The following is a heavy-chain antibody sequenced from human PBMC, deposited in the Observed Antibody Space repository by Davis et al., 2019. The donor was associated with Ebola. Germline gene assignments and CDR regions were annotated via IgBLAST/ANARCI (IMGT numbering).Heavy chain of an antibody. CDR1: GYTFTGYY. CDR3: ARDPSGGWYWYFDL. CDR2: INPNSGGT. Sequence: ASVKVSCKASGYTFTGYYMHWVRQAPGQGLEWMGWINPNSGGTNYAQKFQGRVTMTRDTSISTAYMELSRLRSDDTAVYYCARDPSGGWYWYFDLWGRGTLVTVSS. J-gene: IGHJ2*01. D-gene: IGHD6-19*01. V-gene: IGHV1-2*02.